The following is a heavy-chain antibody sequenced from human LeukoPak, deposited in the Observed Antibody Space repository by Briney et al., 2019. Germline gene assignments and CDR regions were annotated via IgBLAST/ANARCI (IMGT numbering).Heavy chain of an antibody. D-gene: IGHD3-22*01. CDR2: IYYSGST. J-gene: IGHJ4*02. CDR1: GGSISSGGYF. Sequence: TLSLTCTVSGGSISSGGYFWSWIRQHPGKGLEWIGYIYYSGSTCYNPSLKSRVTISVDTPKNQFSLKLSSVTAADTAVYYCAREGYDSSAPVGYYFDYWGQGTLVTVSS. V-gene: IGHV4-31*03. CDR3: AREGYDSSAPVGYYFDY.